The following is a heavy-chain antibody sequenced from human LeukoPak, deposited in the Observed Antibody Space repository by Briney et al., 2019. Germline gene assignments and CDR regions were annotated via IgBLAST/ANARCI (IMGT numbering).Heavy chain of an antibody. CDR3: ARGPNSGYGRFDY. D-gene: IGHD5-12*01. V-gene: IGHV4-59*01. J-gene: IGHJ4*02. CDR2: FYYSGYT. CDR1: GDSISGSY. Sequence: SETLSLTCTVSGDSISGSYWSWLRQPPGRGLEWTGYFYYSGYTTYNPSLKGRVTISVDTSKNQFSLKLRSVTAADTAVYYCARGPNSGYGRFDYWGRGILVTVSS.